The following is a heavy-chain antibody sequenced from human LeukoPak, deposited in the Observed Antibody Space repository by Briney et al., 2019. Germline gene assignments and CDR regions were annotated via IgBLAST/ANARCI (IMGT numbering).Heavy chain of an antibody. J-gene: IGHJ4*02. D-gene: IGHD3-9*01. Sequence: SETLSLTCTVSGGSISSSSYYWGWIRQPPGKGLEWIGSIYYSGSTYYNPSLKSRVTISVDTSKNQFSLKLSPVTAADTAVYYCARLYYDILTGYRPIDYWGQGTLVTVSS. CDR3: ARLYYDILTGYRPIDY. CDR2: IYYSGST. V-gene: IGHV4-39*01. CDR1: GGSISSSSYY.